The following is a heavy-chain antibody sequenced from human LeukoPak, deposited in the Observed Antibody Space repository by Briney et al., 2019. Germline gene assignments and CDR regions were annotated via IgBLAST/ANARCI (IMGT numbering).Heavy chain of an antibody. CDR3: AKPRAMTTGVGRYFDL. J-gene: IGHJ2*01. V-gene: IGHV3-23*01. CDR2: ISGGGENT. Sequence: GGSLRLSCGASGFTFTSYAMSWIRQAPGKGLEWVSAISGGGENTYYGDSVKGRFTISRDNSKNTVYLQMNSLRAEDTATYYCAKPRAMTTGVGRYFDLWGRGTLVTVSS. CDR1: GFTFTSYA. D-gene: IGHD1-1*01.